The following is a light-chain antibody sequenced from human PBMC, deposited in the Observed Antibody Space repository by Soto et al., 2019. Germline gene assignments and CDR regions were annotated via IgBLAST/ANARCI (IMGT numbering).Light chain of an antibody. CDR1: QTISNF. V-gene: IGKV3-11*01. Sequence: EIVLTQSPATVSLSPGERATLSCRASQTISNFLAWYQQKPGQAPRLLIFDASNRATGIPARFSGSGSGTDFTLTISTVEPEDSAVYYCQQRSHSLTFGGGTKVQIK. CDR2: DAS. J-gene: IGKJ4*01. CDR3: QQRSHSLT.